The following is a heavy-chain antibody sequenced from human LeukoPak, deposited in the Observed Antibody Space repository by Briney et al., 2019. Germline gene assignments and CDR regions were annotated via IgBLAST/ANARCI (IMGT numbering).Heavy chain of an antibody. Sequence: GGCLRLSCAASGFTFNTYGMNWVGQAAGKGLEWLSYIGPGPSHTYCADSVRGRFVISRDDAKSSLYLQMSSLRAEDTAVYYCARDYVTMAPDYGGLGTLVTVSS. D-gene: IGHD3-10*02. V-gene: IGHV3-21*01. CDR1: GFTFNTYG. CDR2: IGPGPSHT. CDR3: ARDYVTMAPDY. J-gene: IGHJ4*02.